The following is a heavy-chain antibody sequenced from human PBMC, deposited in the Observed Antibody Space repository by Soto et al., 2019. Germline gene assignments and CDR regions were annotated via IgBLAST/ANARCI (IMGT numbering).Heavy chain of an antibody. Sequence: PSETLSLTCTVSGGSISSYYWSWIRQPPGKGLEWIGYIYYSGSTNYNPSLKSRVAISVDTSKNQFSLKLSSVTAADTAVYYCARRSGSSFSTIFDYWGQGTLVTVSS. CDR3: ARRSGSSFSTIFDY. CDR2: IYYSGST. V-gene: IGHV4-59*08. J-gene: IGHJ4*02. CDR1: GGSISSYY. D-gene: IGHD1-26*01.